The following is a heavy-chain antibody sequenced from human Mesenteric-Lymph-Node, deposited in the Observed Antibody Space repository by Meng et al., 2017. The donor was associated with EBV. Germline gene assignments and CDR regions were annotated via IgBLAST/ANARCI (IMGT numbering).Heavy chain of an antibody. V-gene: IGHV1-46*01. D-gene: IGHD5-24*01. CDR2: INPSGGST. J-gene: IGHJ5*02. Sequence: QFGGRGKKPGASRKVSCKASGYTFTSYYIHWVRQAPGQGLEWMGIINPSGGSTNSAQKFQGRITMTRDTSTSTVYMELSSLRSEDTAVYYCARDEMATRQGLLPWGQGTLVTVSS. CDR1: GYTFTSYY. CDR3: ARDEMATRQGLLP.